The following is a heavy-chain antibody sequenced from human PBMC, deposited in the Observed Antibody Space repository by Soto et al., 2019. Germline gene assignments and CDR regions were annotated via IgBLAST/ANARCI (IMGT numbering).Heavy chain of an antibody. CDR1: GGTFSSYA. D-gene: IGHD6-6*01. CDR3: ARDPSTPLDSSSHTIGDYYYGMDV. Sequence: QVQLVQSGAEVKKPGSSVKVSCKASGGTFSSYAISWVRQAPGQGLEWMGGIIPIFGTANYAQKFQGRVTITADESTSTAYMELSSLRSEDTAVYYCARDPSTPLDSSSHTIGDYYYGMDVWGQGTTVTVSS. V-gene: IGHV1-69*01. CDR2: IIPIFGTA. J-gene: IGHJ6*02.